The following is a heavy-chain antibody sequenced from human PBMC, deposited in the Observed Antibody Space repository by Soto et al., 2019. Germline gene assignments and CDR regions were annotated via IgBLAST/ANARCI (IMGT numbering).Heavy chain of an antibody. CDR1: GFAFTSYT. V-gene: IGHV3-23*01. Sequence: GGSLRLSCAASGFAFTSYTMNWVRQAPGRGLEWVSAINGGDGATYYADSVKGRFTISRDNSNNVLFLKMDSLRVEDTAAYYCAKDRQPDGIWTIDYWGQGSLVTVSS. J-gene: IGHJ4*02. D-gene: IGHD3-9*01. CDR2: INGGDGAT. CDR3: AKDRQPDGIWTIDY.